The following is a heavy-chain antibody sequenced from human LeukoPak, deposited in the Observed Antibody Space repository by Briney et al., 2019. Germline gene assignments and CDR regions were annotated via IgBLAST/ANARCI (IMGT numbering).Heavy chain of an antibody. CDR3: ATGSTIAARSDAFDI. Sequence: GGSVNVSCKFSGYTLTELSMDLVRRAPAKGDWWVWGFYLKHGETIYTQKFQGRVTMIEERSTDAAHMELSSMRSAERPGYSCATGSTIAARSDAFDIWRQGTMVSVSS. CDR2: FYLKHGET. CDR1: GYTLTELS. D-gene: IGHD6-6*01. J-gene: IGHJ3*02. V-gene: IGHV1-24*01.